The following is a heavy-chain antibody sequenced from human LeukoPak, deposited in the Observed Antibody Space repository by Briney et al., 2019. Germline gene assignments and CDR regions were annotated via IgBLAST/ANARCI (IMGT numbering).Heavy chain of an antibody. CDR3: ARVLWFGELSYYGMDV. CDR2: INPNSGGT. Sequence: ASVKVSCNASGYTFTGYYMHWVRQAPGQGLEWMGWINPNSGGTNYAQKFQGRVTMTRDTSISTAYMELSRLRSDDTAVYYCARVLWFGELSYYGMDVWGQGTTVTVSS. J-gene: IGHJ6*02. V-gene: IGHV1-2*02. D-gene: IGHD3-10*01. CDR1: GYTFTGYY.